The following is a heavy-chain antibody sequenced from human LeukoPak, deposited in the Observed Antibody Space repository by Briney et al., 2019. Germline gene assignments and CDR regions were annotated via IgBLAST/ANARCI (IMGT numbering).Heavy chain of an antibody. J-gene: IGHJ6*02. CDR1: GYTVTSYD. D-gene: IGHD3-9*01. CDR2: MNPNSGNT. CDR3: ARGTQSLRHFDWFHGMDV. V-gene: IGHV1-8*01. Sequence: ASVKVSCKASGYTVTSYDINWVRQATGQGLEWMGWMNPNSGNTGYAQKFQGRVTMTRNTSISTAYMELSSLRSEDTAVYYCARGTQSLRHFDWFHGMDVWGQGTTVTVSS.